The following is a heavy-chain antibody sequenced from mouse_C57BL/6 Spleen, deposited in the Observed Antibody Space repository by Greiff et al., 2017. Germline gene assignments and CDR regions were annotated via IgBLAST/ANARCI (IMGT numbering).Heavy chain of an antibody. Sequence: EVKLMESGGGLVKPGGSLKLSCAASGFTFSSYAMSWVRQTPEKRLEWVATISDGGSYTYYPDNVKGRFTISRDNAKNNLYLQMSHLKSEDTAMYYCARAYYYGSSYDYAMDYWGQGTSVTVSS. V-gene: IGHV5-4*03. CDR1: GFTFSSYA. J-gene: IGHJ4*01. CDR2: ISDGGSYT. D-gene: IGHD1-1*01. CDR3: ARAYYYGSSYDYAMDY.